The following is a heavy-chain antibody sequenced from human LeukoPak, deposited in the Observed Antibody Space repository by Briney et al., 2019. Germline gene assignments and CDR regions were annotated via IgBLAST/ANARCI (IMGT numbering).Heavy chain of an antibody. V-gene: IGHV4-34*01. CDR1: GGSFSGYY. D-gene: IGHD2-2*01. CDR2: INHSGST. Sequence: SETLSLTCAVYGGSFSGYYWSWIRQPPGKGLEWIGEINHSGSTNYNPSLKSRVTISVDTSKNQFSLKLSSVTAADTAVYYCARRVVPAAMVRFDPWGQGTLVTVSS. CDR3: ARRVVPAAMVRFDP. J-gene: IGHJ5*02.